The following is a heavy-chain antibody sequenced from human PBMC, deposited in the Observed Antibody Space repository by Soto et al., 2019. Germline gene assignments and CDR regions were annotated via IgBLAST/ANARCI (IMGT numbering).Heavy chain of an antibody. CDR2: ISSSSSYI. V-gene: IGHV3-21*01. CDR1: GFTFSSYS. D-gene: IGHD6-13*01. CDR3: ARGRGAAGTDSVQYYGMDV. Sequence: EVQLVESGGGLVKPGGSLRLSCAASGFTFSSYSMNWVRQAPGKGLEWVSSISSSSSYIYYADSVKGRFTISRENAKNSLYLKTNSLRAEDTAVYYCARGRGAAGTDSVQYYGMDVWGQGTTVTVSS. J-gene: IGHJ6*02.